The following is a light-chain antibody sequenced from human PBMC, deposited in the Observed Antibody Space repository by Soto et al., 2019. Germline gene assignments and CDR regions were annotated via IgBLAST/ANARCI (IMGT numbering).Light chain of an antibody. CDR1: QSVSSSY. CDR3: QQYGSSPIT. Sequence: EIVLTQSPGTLSLSPGERATLSCRASQSVSSSYLAWYHQKPGKVPRLLIYGASSRATGIPDRFSGSGSGTDFTLTISRLEPADFAVYYCQQYGSSPITFGQGTRLEIK. J-gene: IGKJ5*01. CDR2: GAS. V-gene: IGKV3-20*01.